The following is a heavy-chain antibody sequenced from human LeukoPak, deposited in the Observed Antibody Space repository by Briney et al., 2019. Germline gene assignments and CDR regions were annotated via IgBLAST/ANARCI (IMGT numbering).Heavy chain of an antibody. CDR1: GFTFSSYS. CDR3: AKDFQWLRFGYYFDY. D-gene: IGHD5-12*01. Sequence: GGSLRLSCAASGFTFSSYSMNWVRQAPGKGLEWVPSISSSSSYIYYADSLKGRFTISRDNAKKSVYLQLNSLRAEDTAVYYCAKDFQWLRFGYYFDYWGQGTLVTVSS. V-gene: IGHV3-21*01. CDR2: ISSSSSYI. J-gene: IGHJ4*02.